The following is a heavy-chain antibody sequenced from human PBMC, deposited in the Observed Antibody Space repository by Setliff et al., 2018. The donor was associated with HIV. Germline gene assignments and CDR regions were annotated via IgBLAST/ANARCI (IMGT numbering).Heavy chain of an antibody. J-gene: IGHJ3*01. Sequence: PGESLKISCRGFGYSFGDYWIGWVRQKPGKGLEWMGIIFPADSDTRVSPSFQGQVSISADRSTYAAFLQWTSLKASDPGMYFCARHRVDASMLVVKSPGAFDLWGQGTLVTVSS. V-gene: IGHV5-51*01. CDR1: GYSFGDYW. CDR3: ARHRVDASMLVVKSPGAFDL. CDR2: IFPADSDT. D-gene: IGHD3-22*01.